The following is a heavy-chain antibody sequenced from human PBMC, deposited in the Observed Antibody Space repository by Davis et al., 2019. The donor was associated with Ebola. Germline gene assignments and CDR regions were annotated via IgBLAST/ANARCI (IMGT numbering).Heavy chain of an antibody. D-gene: IGHD6-19*01. J-gene: IGHJ4*02. CDR2: ISWNSGSI. CDR3: AKQSSAGY. Sequence: GGSLRLSCAASGFTFDDYAMHWVRQAPGKGLEWVSGISWNSGSIGYADSVKGRFTISRDNSKNTLYLQMNSLRAEDTAVYYCAKQSSAGYWGQGTLVTVSS. CDR1: GFTFDDYA. V-gene: IGHV3-9*01.